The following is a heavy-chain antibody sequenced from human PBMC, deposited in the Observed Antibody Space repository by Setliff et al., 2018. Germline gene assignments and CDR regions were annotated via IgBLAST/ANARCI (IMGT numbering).Heavy chain of an antibody. D-gene: IGHD1-26*01. V-gene: IGHV5-51*01. Sequence: GESLKISCKGSGYSFTNYWIGWVRQMPGKGLEWMGIIYPRDSDTRYSPSFQGQVTISADKSISTVYLHWSSLKASDTATYYCARSPLSGGADYWGQGTRVTVSS. CDR2: IYPRDSDT. J-gene: IGHJ4*02. CDR3: ARSPLSGGADY. CDR1: GYSFTNYW.